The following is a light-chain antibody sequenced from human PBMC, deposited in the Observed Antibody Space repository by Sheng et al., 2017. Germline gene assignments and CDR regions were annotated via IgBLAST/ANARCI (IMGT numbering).Light chain of an antibody. J-gene: IGKJ3*01. CDR2: GAS. CDR3: QQYYSPPFT. V-gene: IGKV1-NL1*01. CDR1: QGISNS. Sequence: DIQMTQSPSSLSASVGDRGTITCRASQGISNSLAWYQQKPGKAPKLLLYGASRLASGVPPRFSGSGSGTVYTLTINSLQPEDFATYFCQQYYSPPFTFGPGTKVD.